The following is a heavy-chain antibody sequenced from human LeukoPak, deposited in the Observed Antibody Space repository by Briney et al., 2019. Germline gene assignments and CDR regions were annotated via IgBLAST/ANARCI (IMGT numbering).Heavy chain of an antibody. CDR2: IRYDGSNK. Sequence: GGSLRLSCAASGFTFSSYWMHWVRQAPGKGLEWVAFIRYDGSNKYYADSVKGRFTISRDNSKNTLYLQMNSLRAEDTAVYYCAKHARITIFGVVRKSYYFDYWGQGTLVTVSS. CDR3: AKHARITIFGVVRKSYYFDY. V-gene: IGHV3-30*02. J-gene: IGHJ4*02. CDR1: GFTFSSYW. D-gene: IGHD3-3*01.